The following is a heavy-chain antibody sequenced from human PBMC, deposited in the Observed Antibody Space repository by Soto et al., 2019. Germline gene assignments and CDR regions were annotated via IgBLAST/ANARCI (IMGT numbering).Heavy chain of an antibody. V-gene: IGHV1-46*01. Sequence: QVLLVQSGAEVKKPGASVKVSCKTSGYTFTSYIIHWVRQAPGQGLEWVGLINPSGGSTNYAPKLQGRVPVTRDTSTSTVYMDLSSLRSEDTAVYYCGRVRKRDYWSGSSPIDIWGQGTVVAVSS. CDR2: INPSGGST. CDR3: GRVRKRDYWSGSSPIDI. CDR1: GYTFTSYI. D-gene: IGHD3-3*01. J-gene: IGHJ3*02.